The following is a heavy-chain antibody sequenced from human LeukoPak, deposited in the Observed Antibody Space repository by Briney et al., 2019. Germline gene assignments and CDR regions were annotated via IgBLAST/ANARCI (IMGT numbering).Heavy chain of an antibody. CDR1: GFTFSSYW. CDR2: INSDGSST. D-gene: IGHD1-26*01. CDR3: AKSARERGYYFDY. J-gene: IGHJ4*02. V-gene: IGHV3-74*01. Sequence: GGSLRLSCAASGFTFSSYWMHWVRQAPGKGLVWVSRINSDGSSTSYADSVKGRFTISRDNSKNTLYLQMDSLRAEDTAVYYCAKSARERGYYFDYWGQGTLVTVSS.